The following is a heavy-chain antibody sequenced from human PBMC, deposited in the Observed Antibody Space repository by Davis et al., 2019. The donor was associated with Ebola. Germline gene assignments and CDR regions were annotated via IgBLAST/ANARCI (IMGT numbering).Heavy chain of an antibody. V-gene: IGHV1-2*02. CDR2: INPNSGGT. J-gene: IGHJ4*02. Sequence: ASVKVSCKASGYTFTGYYMHWVRQAPGQGLEWMGWINPNSGGTNYAQKFQGRVTMTRDTSISTAYMELSRLRSDDTAVYYCARDGDAGDITYFDYWGQGTLVTVSS. D-gene: IGHD2-15*01. CDR3: ARDGDAGDITYFDY. CDR1: GYTFTGYY.